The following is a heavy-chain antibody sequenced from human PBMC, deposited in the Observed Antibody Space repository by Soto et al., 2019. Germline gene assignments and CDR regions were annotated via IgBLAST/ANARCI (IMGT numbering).Heavy chain of an antibody. D-gene: IGHD2-2*01. CDR3: ARDPAGYNWFDP. J-gene: IGHJ5*02. CDR1: GFTFSIYW. CDR2: INGDGSST. V-gene: IGHV3-74*01. Sequence: AGGSLRLSCAASGFTFSIYWMHWVRQAPGKGLVWVSRINGDGSSTSYADSVKGRFTISRDNVKNTLYLQMNSLRAEDTAVYYCARDPAGYNWFDPWGQGTLVTVSS.